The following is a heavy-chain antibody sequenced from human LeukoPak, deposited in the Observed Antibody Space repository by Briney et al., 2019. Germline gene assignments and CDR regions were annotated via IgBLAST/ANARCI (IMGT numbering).Heavy chain of an antibody. CDR3: ARVSYGGNFFDY. D-gene: IGHD2-21*01. J-gene: IGHJ4*02. V-gene: IGHV4-31*03. CDR2: IYFSENT. CDR1: GGSISSGGYY. Sequence: TTSETLSLTCTVSGGSISSGGYYWSWIRQHPGKGLEWIGYIYFSENTYYNPSLKSRVTISVDTSKNQFSLKLSSVTAADTAVYYCARVSYGGNFFDYWGQGTLVTVSS.